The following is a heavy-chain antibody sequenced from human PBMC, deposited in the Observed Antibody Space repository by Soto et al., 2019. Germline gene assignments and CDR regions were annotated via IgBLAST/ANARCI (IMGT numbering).Heavy chain of an antibody. D-gene: IGHD6-25*01. V-gene: IGHV5-51*01. CDR1: GYSFTSYW. Sequence: GESLKISCKGSGYSFTSYWIGWVRQMPGKGLEWMGIIYPGDSDTRYSPSFQGQVTISADKSISTAYLQWSSLKASDTAMYYCARLSDSSVVTYAFDIWGQGTMVTVPS. J-gene: IGHJ3*02. CDR2: IYPGDSDT. CDR3: ARLSDSSVVTYAFDI.